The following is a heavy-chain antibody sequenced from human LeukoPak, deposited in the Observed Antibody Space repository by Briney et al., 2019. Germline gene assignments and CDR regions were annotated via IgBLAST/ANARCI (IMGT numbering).Heavy chain of an antibody. J-gene: IGHJ4*02. CDR1: GYTFTSYG. Sequence: ASVTVSCKASGYTFTSYGISWVRQAPGQGLEWMGWISAYNGNTNYAQKLQGRVTMTTDTSTSTAYMELRSLRSDDTAVYYCARGPAGANYYDSSGYYYVYWGQGTLVTVSS. CDR2: ISAYNGNT. CDR3: ARGPAGANYYDSSGYYYVY. D-gene: IGHD3-22*01. V-gene: IGHV1-18*01.